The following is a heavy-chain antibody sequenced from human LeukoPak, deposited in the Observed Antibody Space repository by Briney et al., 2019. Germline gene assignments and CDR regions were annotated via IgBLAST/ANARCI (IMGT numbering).Heavy chain of an antibody. CDR2: INSDGSST. J-gene: IGHJ3*02. CDR1: GFTFSSYW. CDR3: ARATRDDYYDSSGYSDAFDI. Sequence: GGSLRLSCAASGFTFSSYWMHWVRHAPGKGLVWVSRINSDGSSTSYADSVKGRFTISRDNAKNTLYLQMSSLRAEDTAVYYCARATRDDYYDSSGYSDAFDIWGQGTMVTVSS. V-gene: IGHV3-74*01. D-gene: IGHD3-22*01.